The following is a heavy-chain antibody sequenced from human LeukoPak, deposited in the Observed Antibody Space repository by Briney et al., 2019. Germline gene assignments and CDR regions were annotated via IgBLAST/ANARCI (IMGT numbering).Heavy chain of an antibody. CDR1: GYTLTELS. V-gene: IGHV1-24*01. D-gene: IGHD2-8*01. CDR3: ATGFLGVGGAFDI. J-gene: IGHJ3*02. CDR2: FDPEDGET. Sequence: GASVKVSCKVSGYTLTELSMHWVRQAPGKGLEWKGGFDPEDGETIYAQKFQGRVTMTEDTSTDTAYMELSSLRSEDTAVYYCATGFLGVGGAFDIWGQGTMVTVSS.